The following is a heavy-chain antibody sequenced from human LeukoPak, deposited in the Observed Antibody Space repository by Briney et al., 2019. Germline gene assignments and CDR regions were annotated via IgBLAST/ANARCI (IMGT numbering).Heavy chain of an antibody. CDR3: ARCRLERRQLDAFDI. J-gene: IGHJ3*02. D-gene: IGHD1-1*01. V-gene: IGHV1-2*04. CDR1: GYTFTSYD. Sequence: ASVKVSCKASGYTFTSYDINWVRQATGQGLEWMGWINPNSGGTNYAQKFQGWVTMTRDTSISTAYMELSRLRSDDTAVYYCARCRLERRQLDAFDIWGQGTMVTVSS. CDR2: INPNSGGT.